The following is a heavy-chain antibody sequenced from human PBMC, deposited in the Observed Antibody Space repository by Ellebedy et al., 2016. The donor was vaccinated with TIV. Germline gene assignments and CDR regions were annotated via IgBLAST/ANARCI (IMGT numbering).Heavy chain of an antibody. D-gene: IGHD4/OR15-4a*01. CDR2: INPDSGST. J-gene: IGHJ6*02. V-gene: IGHV1-2*02. Sequence: ASVKVSCKTSGYIFTAYYIHWVRQAPGQGLEWMGWINPDSGSTNFAQRFQGRVTMTRDTSVNTASMELNRLQSDDTAVYYCARVLRATSGMDVWGQGTTVIVS. CDR1: GYIFTAYY. CDR3: ARVLRATSGMDV.